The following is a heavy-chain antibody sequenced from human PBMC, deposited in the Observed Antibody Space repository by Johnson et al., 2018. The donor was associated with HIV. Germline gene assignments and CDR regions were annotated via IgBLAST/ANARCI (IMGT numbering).Heavy chain of an antibody. V-gene: IGHV3-66*01. CDR2: IYSGGST. Sequence: VQLVESGGGVVRPGGSLRLSCAASGFTVSSNYMSWVRQAPGKGLEWVSVIYSGGSTYYADSVKGRFTISRDNSKNTLYLQMNSLNIEDTAVYYCATDLNLNLCSFDVWGPGTMVPVSS. CDR1: GFTVSSNY. CDR3: ATDLNLNLCSFDV. J-gene: IGHJ3*01.